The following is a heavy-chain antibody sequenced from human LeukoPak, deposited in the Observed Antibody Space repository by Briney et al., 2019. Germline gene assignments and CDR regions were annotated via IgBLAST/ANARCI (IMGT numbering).Heavy chain of an antibody. D-gene: IGHD2/OR15-2a*01. J-gene: IGHJ6*02. CDR3: AKSLQGGAHVIYGGMDV. CDR2: ISGSGGST. Sequence: GGSLRLSCAASGFTFSSYAMSWVRQAPGKGLEWVSAISGSGGSTYYADSVKGRFTISRDNSKNTLYLQVNSLRAEDTAVYYCAKSLQGGAHVIYGGMDVWGQGTTVTVSS. CDR1: GFTFSSYA. V-gene: IGHV3-23*01.